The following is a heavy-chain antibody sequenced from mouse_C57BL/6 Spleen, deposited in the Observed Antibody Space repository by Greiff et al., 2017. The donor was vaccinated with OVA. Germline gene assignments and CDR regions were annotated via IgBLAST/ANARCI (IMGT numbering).Heavy chain of an antibody. CDR1: GYTFTDYN. Sequence: VQLQQSGPELVKPGASVKMSCKASGYTFTDYNMHWVKQSHGKSLEWIGYINPNNGGTSYNQKFKGKATLTVNKSSSTAYMELRSLTSEDSAVYYCARGGVITTVYYYAMDYWGQGTSVTVPS. V-gene: IGHV1-22*01. CDR3: ARGGVITTVYYYAMDY. D-gene: IGHD1-1*01. J-gene: IGHJ4*01. CDR2: INPNNGGT.